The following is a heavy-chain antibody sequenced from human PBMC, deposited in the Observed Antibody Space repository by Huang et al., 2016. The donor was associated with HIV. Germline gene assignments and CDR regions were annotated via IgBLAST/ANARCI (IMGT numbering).Heavy chain of an antibody. CDR3: AAMVRGVISYFDY. Sequence: QLQLQESGPGLVKPSETLSLTCTVSDGSISSSSYYWGWIRQPPGKGLEWIATFFYDANTYYNPSLKSRVTISVDTSKNQFSLNLSSVTAADTAVYYCAAMVRGVISYFDYWGQGTLVTVSS. CDR1: DGSISSSSYY. V-gene: IGHV4-39*01. D-gene: IGHD3-10*01. CDR2: FFYDANT. J-gene: IGHJ4*02.